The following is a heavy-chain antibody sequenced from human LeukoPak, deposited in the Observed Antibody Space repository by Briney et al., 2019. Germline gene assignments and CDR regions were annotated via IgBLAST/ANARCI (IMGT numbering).Heavy chain of an antibody. CDR3: AKPSWTYEAAWFEF. D-gene: IGHD2-15*01. Sequence: GGSLRLSCGASGLNFISHAVSWVRRAPGKGLEWVSGITKSGENTLYADFAKGRFPVSRDNSKNTLYLQMNSLRVDDTAVYYCAKPSWTYEAAWFEFWGQGTLVTVSP. CDR2: ITKSGENT. V-gene: IGHV3-23*01. J-gene: IGHJ5*01. CDR1: GLNFISHA.